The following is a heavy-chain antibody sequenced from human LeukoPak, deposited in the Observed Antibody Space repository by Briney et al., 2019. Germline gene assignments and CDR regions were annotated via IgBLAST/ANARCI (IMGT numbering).Heavy chain of an antibody. J-gene: IGHJ6*02. CDR3: ARDRRAAAVPMDV. CDR2: IRYDGSNK. Sequence: SGGSLRLSCAASGFTFSSYGMHWVRQAPGKGLEWVAFIRYDGSNKYYADSVKGRFTISRDNAKNTLYLQMNSLRAEDTAVYYCARDRRAAAVPMDVWGQGTTVTVSS. CDR1: GFTFSSYG. D-gene: IGHD6-13*01. V-gene: IGHV3-30*02.